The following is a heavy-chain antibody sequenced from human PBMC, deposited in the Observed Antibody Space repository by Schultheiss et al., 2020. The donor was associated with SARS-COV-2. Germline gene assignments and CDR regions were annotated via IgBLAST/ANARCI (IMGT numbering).Heavy chain of an antibody. CDR3: ARRATGTYWFDP. CDR2: IYPGDSDT. J-gene: IGHJ5*02. V-gene: IGHV5-51*01. CDR1: GYSFTSYW. Sequence: GGSLRLSCKGSGYSFTSYWIGWVRQMPGKGLEWMGIIYPGDSDTRYSPSFQGQVTIAGAKSITTAYLQRSSLKASDTAMYYCARRATGTYWFDPWGQGTLVTVSS. D-gene: IGHD1-1*01.